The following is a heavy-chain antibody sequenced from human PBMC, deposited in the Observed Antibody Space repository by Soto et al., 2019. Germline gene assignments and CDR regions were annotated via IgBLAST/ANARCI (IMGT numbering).Heavy chain of an antibody. CDR3: ARDGATAYCGGDCYSAFDY. V-gene: IGHV1-69*01. Sequence: QVQLVQSGAEVKKPGSSVKVSCKASGGTFSSYAIRWVRQAPGQGLEWMGGIIPIFGTANYAQKFQGRVTITADESTSTAYMELSSLRSEDTAVYYCARDGATAYCGGDCYSAFDYWGQGTLVTVSS. CDR2: IIPIFGTA. J-gene: IGHJ4*02. CDR1: GGTFSSYA. D-gene: IGHD2-21*02.